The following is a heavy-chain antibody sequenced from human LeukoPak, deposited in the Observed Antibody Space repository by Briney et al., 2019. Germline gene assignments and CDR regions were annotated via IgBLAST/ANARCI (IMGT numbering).Heavy chain of an antibody. J-gene: IGHJ4*02. CDR3: ARAREEGGLVTLYFDY. CDR2: INPNSGGT. CDR1: GYTFTGYY. D-gene: IGHD3/OR15-3a*01. V-gene: IGHV1-2*04. Sequence: ASVKVSCKASGYTFTGYYMHWVRQAPGQGLEWMGWINPNSGGTNYAQKFQGWVTMTRDTSINTAYMELSRLRSDDTAVYYCARAREEGGLVTLYFDYWGQGTLVTVSS.